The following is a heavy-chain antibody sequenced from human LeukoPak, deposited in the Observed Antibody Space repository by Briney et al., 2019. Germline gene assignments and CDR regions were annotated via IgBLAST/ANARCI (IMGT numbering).Heavy chain of an antibody. CDR1: GFTFTKYW. J-gene: IGHJ6*03. CDR3: AREGAGYYDFWSGTQKAAYYYYYYMDV. CDR2: ISGNGDDT. V-gene: IGHV3-21*01. Sequence: GDSLRLSCAASGFTFTKYWMTWVRQAPGKGLEWVSTISGNGDDTFYADSVEGRFTISRDNAKNSLYLQMNSLRAEDTAVYYCAREGAGYYDFWSGTQKAAYYYYYYMDVWGKGTTVTVSS. D-gene: IGHD3-3*01.